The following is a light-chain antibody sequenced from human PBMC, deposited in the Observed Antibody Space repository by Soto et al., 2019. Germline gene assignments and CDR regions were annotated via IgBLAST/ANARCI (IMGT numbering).Light chain of an antibody. CDR2: AAA. Sequence: AIRMTQSPSSFSASTGDRVTITCRASQGISSYLAWYQQKPGKAPKLLIYAAATLQRGAPSRLSASGSGTDFTLTISRLQSEDFATYYCHHYLSYPYTFGQGTKLQI. J-gene: IGKJ2*01. V-gene: IGKV1-8*01. CDR3: HHYLSYPYT. CDR1: QGISSY.